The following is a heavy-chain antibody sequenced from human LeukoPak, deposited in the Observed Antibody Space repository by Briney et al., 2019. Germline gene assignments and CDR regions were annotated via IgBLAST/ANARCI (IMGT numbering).Heavy chain of an antibody. CDR2: IYYSEST. Sequence: SETLSLTCTVSGGSISSGGYYWSWIRQHPGKGLEWIGYIYYSESTYYNPSLKSRVTISVDTSKNQFSLKLSSVTAADTAVYYCARTVVAEMTRWFDPWGQGTLVTVSS. CDR1: GGSISSGGYY. J-gene: IGHJ5*02. CDR3: ARTVVAEMTRWFDP. V-gene: IGHV4-31*03. D-gene: IGHD2-15*01.